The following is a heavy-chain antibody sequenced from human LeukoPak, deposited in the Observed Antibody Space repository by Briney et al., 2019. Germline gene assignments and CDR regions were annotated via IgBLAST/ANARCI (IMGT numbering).Heavy chain of an antibody. D-gene: IGHD6-6*01. V-gene: IGHV4-39*07. J-gene: IGHJ4*02. CDR3: ARGSRIAARQGHRPRTYYFDY. CDR2: VYYSGST. Sequence: KPSETLSLTCTVSGGSISSSSYYWGWIRQPPGKGLEWIGSVYYSGSTYYNPSLKSRVTISVDTSKNQFSLKLSSVTAADTAVYYCARGSRIAARQGHRPRTYYFDYWGQGTLVTVPS. CDR1: GGSISSSSYY.